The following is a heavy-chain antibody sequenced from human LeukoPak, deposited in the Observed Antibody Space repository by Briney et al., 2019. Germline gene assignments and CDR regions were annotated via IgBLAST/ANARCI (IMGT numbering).Heavy chain of an antibody. CDR2: IGGTGVRT. CDR3: AKDRLGGPYFFHY. J-gene: IGHJ4*02. D-gene: IGHD3-16*01. CDR1: GFTFSSYA. Sequence: VGSLRLSCASSGFTFSSYAMSWVRQAPGKGLEWVSTIGGTGVRTYYADSVKGRFTISRDNSKNTPYPQINSLRAEDTAVYFCAKDRLGGPYFFHYWGQGTLVTVSS. V-gene: IGHV3-23*01.